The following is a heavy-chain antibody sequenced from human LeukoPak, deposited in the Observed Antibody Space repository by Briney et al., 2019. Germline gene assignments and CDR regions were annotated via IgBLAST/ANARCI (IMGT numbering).Heavy chain of an antibody. CDR1: GFTFNTYG. CDR3: AKPHYPDQGGYYSGSYYFDY. Sequence: PGGSLRLSCTASGFTFNTYGMHWVRQAPGKGLEWVASIAGSGNFAYYAESVKGRFTISRDNSQSTVFLQGSGLRAEDTALYFCAKPHYPDQGGYYSGSYYFDYWGQGALVTVSS. CDR2: IAGSGNFA. J-gene: IGHJ4*02. V-gene: IGHV3-23*01. D-gene: IGHD3-22*01.